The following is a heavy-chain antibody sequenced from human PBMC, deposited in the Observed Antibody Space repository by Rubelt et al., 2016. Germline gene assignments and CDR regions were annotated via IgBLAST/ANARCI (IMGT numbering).Heavy chain of an antibody. V-gene: IGHV4-34*01. CDR1: GGSFSGYY. J-gene: IGHJ4*01. Sequence: QVQLQQWGAGLLKPSETLSLTCAVYGGSFSGYYCTWIRQPPGKGLEWIGEIHPSGSTNYNPSLKSRVTILVDTSKNQFCLKTHSGTAADTAGDYWARVVLGSGYEEYWGHGTLVTVSS. CDR3: ARVVLGSGYEEY. CDR2: IHPSGST. D-gene: IGHD5-12*01.